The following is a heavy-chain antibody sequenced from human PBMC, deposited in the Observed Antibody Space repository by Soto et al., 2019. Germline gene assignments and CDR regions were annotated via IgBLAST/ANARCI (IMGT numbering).Heavy chain of an antibody. V-gene: IGHV4-31*03. CDR2: IYYSGST. Sequence: SETLSLTCTVSGGSISNSDGYYWTWIRQHPGKGLEWIGYIYYSGSTYYNPSLKSRVTISVDTSKNQFSLKLNSVTAADTAVYYCAGSYNWFDPWGQGTLVTVSS. D-gene: IGHD3-10*01. J-gene: IGHJ5*02. CDR3: AGSYNWFDP. CDR1: GGSISNSDGYY.